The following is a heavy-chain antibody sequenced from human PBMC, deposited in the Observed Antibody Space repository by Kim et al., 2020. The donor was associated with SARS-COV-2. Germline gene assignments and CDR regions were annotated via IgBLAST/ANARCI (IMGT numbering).Heavy chain of an antibody. CDR3: AKDLGGYCSSTRCYPFDY. CDR1: GFTFSSYG. D-gene: IGHD2-2*01. J-gene: IGHJ4*02. V-gene: IGHV3-30*18. Sequence: GGSLRLSCAASGFTFSSYGMHWVRQAPGRGLEWVAVISYDGSNKYYADSVKGRFTISRDNSKNTLYLQMNSLRAEDTALYYCAKDLGGYCSSTRCYPFDYWGQGTLVTVSS. CDR2: ISYDGSNK.